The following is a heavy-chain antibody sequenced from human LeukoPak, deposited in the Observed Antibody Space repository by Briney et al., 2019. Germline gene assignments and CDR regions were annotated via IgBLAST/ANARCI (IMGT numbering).Heavy chain of an antibody. CDR1: GYTFTSYG. J-gene: IGHJ6*02. CDR3: ARVAAAAHYYGMDV. D-gene: IGHD6-13*01. V-gene: IGHV1-18*01. Sequence: GASVKVSCKASGYTFTSYGISWVRQAPGQGLEWMGWISAYNGNTNYAQKLQGRVTMTTDTSTSTAYMELRSLRSDDTAVYYCARVAAAAHYYGMDVWGQGTTVTVSS. CDR2: ISAYNGNT.